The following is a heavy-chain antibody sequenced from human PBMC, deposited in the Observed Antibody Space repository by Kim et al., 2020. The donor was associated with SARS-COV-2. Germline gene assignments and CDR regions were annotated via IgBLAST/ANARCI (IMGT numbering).Heavy chain of an antibody. CDR1: GFTFSAYD. V-gene: IGHV3-48*02. Sequence: GGSLRLSCATSGFTFSAYDMNWVRQAPGKGLEWLSVITKSGTTIYYADSVEGRFTISRDNAKNSLYLQMNSLRDEDTALYYCVRDRMGGAFDMWGQGTMVTVSS. CDR3: VRDRMGGAFDM. CDR2: ITKSGTTI. D-gene: IGHD3-16*01. J-gene: IGHJ3*02.